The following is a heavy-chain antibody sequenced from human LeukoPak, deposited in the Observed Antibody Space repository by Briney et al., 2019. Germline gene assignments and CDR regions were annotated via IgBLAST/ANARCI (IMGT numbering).Heavy chain of an antibody. J-gene: IGHJ4*02. CDR2: IYYSGST. CDR3: ARRSGYSYGYVLDY. V-gene: IGHV4-39*01. CDR1: GGSISSSSYY. D-gene: IGHD5-18*01. Sequence: SETLSLTCTVSGGSISSSSYYWGWIRQPPGKGLEWIGSIYYSGSTYYNPSLKSRVTISVDTSKNQFSLKLSSVTAADTAVYYCARRSGYSYGYVLDYWGQGTLVTVSS.